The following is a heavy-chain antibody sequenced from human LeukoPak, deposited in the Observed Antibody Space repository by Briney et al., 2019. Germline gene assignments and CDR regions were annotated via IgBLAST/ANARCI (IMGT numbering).Heavy chain of an antibody. Sequence: ASVKVSCKASEGTFSSYAISWVRQAPGQGLEWMGGIIPIFGTANYAQKFQGRVTITADESTSTAYMELSSLRSEDTAVYYCAIQLWLLGYYYSMDVWGQGTTVTVSS. J-gene: IGHJ6*02. CDR1: EGTFSSYA. CDR3: AIQLWLLGYYYSMDV. V-gene: IGHV1-69*13. CDR2: IIPIFGTA. D-gene: IGHD5-18*01.